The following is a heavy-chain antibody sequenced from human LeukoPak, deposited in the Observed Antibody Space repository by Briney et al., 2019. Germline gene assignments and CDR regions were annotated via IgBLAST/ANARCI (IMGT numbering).Heavy chain of an antibody. J-gene: IGHJ4*02. Sequence: GGSLRLSCVASGFTFADHVFHWIRQVPGKGLEWLAFISEDDDTYYADSVQGRFTISRDNSKNSLYFELQSLTTDDAALYYCVKEASDPYFFDFWGQGTLVTVSS. V-gene: IGHV3-43*02. CDR1: GFTFADHV. CDR2: ISEDDDT. CDR3: VKEASDPYFFDF.